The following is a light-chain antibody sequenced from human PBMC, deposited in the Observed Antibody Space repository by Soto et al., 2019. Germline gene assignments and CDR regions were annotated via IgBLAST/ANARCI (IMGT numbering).Light chain of an antibody. Sequence: GDSVTITCRASQSITIWLAWYQQKPGKAPKVLIYDASNLKSGVPSRFSGSGSGTEFTLTISSLQPDDFGNYYCQQYHTYSTFGQGTKVDIK. CDR2: DAS. CDR3: QQYHTYST. J-gene: IGKJ1*01. CDR1: QSITIW. V-gene: IGKV1-5*01.